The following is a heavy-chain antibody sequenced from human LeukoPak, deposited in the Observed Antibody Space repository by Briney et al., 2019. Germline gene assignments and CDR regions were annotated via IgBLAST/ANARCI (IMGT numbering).Heavy chain of an antibody. Sequence: ASVKVSCKSSGYTFTSYGISWVRQPPAQGLEWMGCISAYNGNTNYAQKLQGRVIMTTDTSTSIAYMELRSLRSEDTGVYYCARDVCSNGVCFEFWRQGTLVSVSS. V-gene: IGHV1-18*01. CDR3: ARDVCSNGVCFEF. CDR1: GYTFTSYG. CDR2: ISAYNGNT. J-gene: IGHJ4*02. D-gene: IGHD2-8*01.